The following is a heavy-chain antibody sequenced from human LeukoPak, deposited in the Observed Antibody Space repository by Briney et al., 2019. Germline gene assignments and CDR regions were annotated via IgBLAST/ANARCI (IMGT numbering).Heavy chain of an antibody. CDR2: IRYDGSNK. D-gene: IGHD6-19*01. V-gene: IGHV3-30*02. Sequence: GGSLRLSCAASGFTFSSYGMHWVRQAPGKGLEWVAFIRYDGSNKYYADSVKGRFTISRDNSKNTLYLQMNSLRAEDAAVYYCASELTAVLNAFDIWGQGTMVTVSS. CDR1: GFTFSSYG. CDR3: ASELTAVLNAFDI. J-gene: IGHJ3*02.